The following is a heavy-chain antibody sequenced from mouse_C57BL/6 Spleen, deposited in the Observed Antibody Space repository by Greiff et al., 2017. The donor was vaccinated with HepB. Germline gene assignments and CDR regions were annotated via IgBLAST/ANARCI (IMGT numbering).Heavy chain of an antibody. CDR1: GYTFTSYW. D-gene: IGHD2-2*01. V-gene: IGHV1-59*01. J-gene: IGHJ2*01. CDR3: APMVTTGLYYFDY. Sequence: VQLKQPEAELVRPGTSVKLSCKASGYTFTSYWMHWVKQRPGQGLEWIGVIDPSDSYTNYNQKFKGKATLTVDTSSSTAYMQLSSLTSEDSAVYYCAPMVTTGLYYFDYWGQGTTLTVSS. CDR2: IDPSDSYT.